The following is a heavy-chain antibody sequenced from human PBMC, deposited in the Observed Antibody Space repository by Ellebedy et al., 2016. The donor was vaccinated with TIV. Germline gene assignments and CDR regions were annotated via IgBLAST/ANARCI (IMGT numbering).Heavy chain of an antibody. CDR3: ARVGKEWEPTGFDP. CDR1: GFTFSSYA. J-gene: IGHJ5*02. Sequence: GESLKISXATSGFTFSSYAMSWVRQAPGKGLEWVASIKRDGSEIFYVGSVKGRFTISRDNAKNSLYLEMRSLRAEDTAVYYCARVGKEWEPTGFDPWGQGTLVTVSS. CDR2: IKRDGSEI. V-gene: IGHV3-7*02. D-gene: IGHD1-26*01.